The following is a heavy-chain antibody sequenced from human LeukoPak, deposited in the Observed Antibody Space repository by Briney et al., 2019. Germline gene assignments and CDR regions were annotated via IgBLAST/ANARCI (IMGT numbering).Heavy chain of an antibody. CDR1: GGSISSGSYY. Sequence: KSSETLSLTCTVSGGSISSGSYYWSWIRQPAGKGLEWIGRIYTSGSTNYNPSLKSRVTISVDTSKNQFSLKLSSVTAADTAVYYCARDRRYSGSYYSGQDEYFQHWGQGTLVTVSS. D-gene: IGHD1-26*01. J-gene: IGHJ1*01. CDR2: IYTSGST. V-gene: IGHV4-61*02. CDR3: ARDRRYSGSYYSGQDEYFQH.